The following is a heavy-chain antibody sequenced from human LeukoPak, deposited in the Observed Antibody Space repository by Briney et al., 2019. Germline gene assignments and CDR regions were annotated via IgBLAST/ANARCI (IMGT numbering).Heavy chain of an antibody. CDR2: ISGSGGFT. V-gene: IGHV3-23*01. CDR3: ATAYYYDSRGYDPLDH. J-gene: IGHJ4*02. Sequence: PGGFLRLSCAAPGFTFSRHAMSWVRQAPAKALNRASRISGSGGFTYYADSVKGRFTIPRDNSKNTLYLQMNSLRAEDTAVYYCATAYYYDSRGYDPLDHWGQGTLVTVSS. CDR1: GFTFSRHA. D-gene: IGHD3-22*01.